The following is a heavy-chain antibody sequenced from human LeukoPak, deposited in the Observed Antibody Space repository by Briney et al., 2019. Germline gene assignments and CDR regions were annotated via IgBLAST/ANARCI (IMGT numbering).Heavy chain of an antibody. CDR2: ISGGGGST. J-gene: IGHJ4*02. V-gene: IGHV3-23*01. CDR1: GFTFSNYA. Sequence: GGSLRLSCGASGFTFSNYAMTWVRQAPGKGLEWVSAISGGGGSTYYADSVKGRFTISRDNSKNTLYLQLSSLRAEDTAVYYCAKGSRSTWSYYFDYWGRGTLVTVSS. D-gene: IGHD6-13*01. CDR3: AKGSRSTWSYYFDY.